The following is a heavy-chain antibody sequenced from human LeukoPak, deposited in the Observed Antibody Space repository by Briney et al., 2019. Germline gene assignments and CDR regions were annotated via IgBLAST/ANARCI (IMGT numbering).Heavy chain of an antibody. V-gene: IGHV3-74*01. D-gene: IGHD6-6*01. CDR2: IISDGSDT. CDR1: GFTFSSYW. Sequence: GGSLRLSCAASGFTFSSYWMHWVRQAPGKGLVWVSRIISDGSDTSYADSVKGRFTISRDNAKNTLYLKMNSLRAEDTAVYYCASGYSSSSLIPFDYWGQGTLVTVSS. J-gene: IGHJ4*02. CDR3: ASGYSSSSLIPFDY.